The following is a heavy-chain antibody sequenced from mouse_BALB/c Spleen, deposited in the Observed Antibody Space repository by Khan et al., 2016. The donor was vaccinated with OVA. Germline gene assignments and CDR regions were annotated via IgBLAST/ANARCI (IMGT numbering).Heavy chain of an antibody. CDR3: ARSWAMDY. Sequence: VQLKQSGGGLVQPGGSRKLSCAASGFTFSDYGMAWVRQAPGKGPAWVAFISSLAYSIYYADTVTGRFTISRENAKNTLYLEMSSLRSEDTAMYYCARSWAMDYWGQGTSVTVSS. V-gene: IGHV5-15*02. CDR1: GFTFSDYG. J-gene: IGHJ4*01. CDR2: ISSLAYSI.